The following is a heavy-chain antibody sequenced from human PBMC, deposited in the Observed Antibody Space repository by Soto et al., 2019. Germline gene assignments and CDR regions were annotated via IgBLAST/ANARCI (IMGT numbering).Heavy chain of an antibody. CDR1: GFPVSTNY. CDR3: ARDASAHAAFVDV. V-gene: IGHV3-53*01. J-gene: IGHJ6*02. Sequence: PGGFRRLSCPAFGFPVSTNYMSWVRQAPGKGLEWVSVIYSGGSTYYADSVKGRFTISRDNSKNTLYLQMNSLRAEDTAVYYCARDASAHAAFVDVWGQGTTVTVSS. D-gene: IGHD6-25*01. CDR2: IYSGGST.